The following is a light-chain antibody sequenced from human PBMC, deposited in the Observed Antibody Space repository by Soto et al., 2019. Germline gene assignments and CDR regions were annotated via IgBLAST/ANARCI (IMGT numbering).Light chain of an antibody. CDR2: VAS. V-gene: IGKV1-39*01. Sequence: DLQMTQSPSSLSASVGDRVTITCRASQSIRNYVNWYQQKPGKAPKFLIYVASSLPSVVPSRFSGSGSVTDFALTISSLQAEDCATYYCQQSYSTPYTFGPWTKLEIK. CDR1: QSIRNY. J-gene: IGKJ2*01. CDR3: QQSYSTPYT.